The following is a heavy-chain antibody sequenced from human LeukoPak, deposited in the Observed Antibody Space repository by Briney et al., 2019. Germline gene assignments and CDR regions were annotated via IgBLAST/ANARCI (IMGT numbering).Heavy chain of an antibody. J-gene: IGHJ6*03. Sequence: PSETLSLTCTVSGGPISSYYWSWIRQPPGKGLEWIGYIYYSGSTNYNPSLKSRVTISVDTSKNQFSLKLSSVTAADTAVYYCARTYYDFWSGLSGYYYYLDVWGKGTTVTVSS. CDR3: ARTYYDFWSGLSGYYYYLDV. V-gene: IGHV4-59*01. CDR2: IYYSGST. D-gene: IGHD3-3*01. CDR1: GGPISSYY.